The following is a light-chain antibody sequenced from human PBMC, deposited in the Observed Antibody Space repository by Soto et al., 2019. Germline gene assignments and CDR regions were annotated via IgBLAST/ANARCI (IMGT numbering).Light chain of an antibody. CDR2: GNS. CDR1: SSNIGAGYD. Sequence: QSVLTQPPSVSGAPGQRVTISCTGSSSNIGAGYDVHWYQQLPGTAPKLLIYGNSNRPSGVPDRFSGSKSGTSASLAITGFQAEEEADYYCQSYDSSLSAVVFGGGTKLTVL. V-gene: IGLV1-40*01. CDR3: QSYDSSLSAVV. J-gene: IGLJ2*01.